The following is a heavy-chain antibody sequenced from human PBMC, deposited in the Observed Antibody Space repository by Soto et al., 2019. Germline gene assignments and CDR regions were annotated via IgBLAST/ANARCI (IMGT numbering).Heavy chain of an antibody. V-gene: IGHV4-59*01. D-gene: IGHD6-25*01. CDR2: IYYSGST. Sequence: PSETLSLTCTVSGGSISSYYWSWIRQPPGKGLEWIGYIYYSGSTNYNPSLKSRVTTSVDTSKNQLSLKLSSVTAADTAVYYCAKDIMAAADSGAFDIWGQGTMVTVSS. J-gene: IGHJ3*02. CDR3: AKDIMAAADSGAFDI. CDR1: GGSISSYY.